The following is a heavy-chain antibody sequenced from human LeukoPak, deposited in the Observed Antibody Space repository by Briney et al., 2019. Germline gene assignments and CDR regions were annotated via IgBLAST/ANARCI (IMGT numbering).Heavy chain of an antibody. CDR3: ARVAAVAGLDY. CDR2: ISAYNGNT. CDR1: GYTFTGYY. D-gene: IGHD6-19*01. J-gene: IGHJ4*02. Sequence: GASVKVSCKASGYTFTGYYIHWVRQAPGQGLEWMGWISAYNGNTNYAQKLQGRVTMTTDTSTSTAYMELRSLRSDDTAVYYCARVAAVAGLDYWGQGTLVTVSS. V-gene: IGHV1-18*04.